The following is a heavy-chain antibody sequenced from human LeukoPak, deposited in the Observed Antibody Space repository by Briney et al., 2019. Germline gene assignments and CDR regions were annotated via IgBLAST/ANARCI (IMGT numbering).Heavy chain of an antibody. Sequence: GGSLRLSCAASGFTFSSYAMSWVRQAPGKGLEWVSAISGSGGSTYYADSVKGRFTISRDNSKNTLYLQMNSLRAEDTAVYYCAKPIMTGGSGSYYNAPDYWGKGTLVTVSS. CDR1: GFTFSSYA. D-gene: IGHD3-10*01. J-gene: IGHJ4*02. V-gene: IGHV3-23*01. CDR2: ISGSGGST. CDR3: AKPIMTGGSGSYYNAPDY.